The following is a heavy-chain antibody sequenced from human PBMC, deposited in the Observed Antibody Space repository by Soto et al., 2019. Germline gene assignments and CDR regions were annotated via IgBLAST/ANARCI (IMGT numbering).Heavy chain of an antibody. CDR2: ISSSSSTI. CDR1: GFTFSSYS. Sequence: GGSLRLSCAASGFTFSSYSMNWVRQAPGKGLEWVSYISSSSSTIYYADSVKGRFTISRDNAKNSLYLQMNSLRAEDTAVYYCARVGLMGDIVVVPAAAGIDYWGQGTLVTVSS. J-gene: IGHJ4*02. CDR3: ARVGLMGDIVVVPAAAGIDY. V-gene: IGHV3-48*01. D-gene: IGHD2-2*01.